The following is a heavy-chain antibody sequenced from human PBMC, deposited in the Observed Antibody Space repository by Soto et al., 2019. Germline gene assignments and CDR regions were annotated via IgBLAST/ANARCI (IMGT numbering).Heavy chain of an antibody. V-gene: IGHV3-33*03. J-gene: IGHJ4*02. CDR3: ARVNGDDTFDY. CDR2: IWFDGSNK. D-gene: IGHD4-17*01. CDR1: GFSFSSYV. Sequence: GGSLRLSCAASGFSFSSYVMHWVRQAPGKGLEWVAVIWFDGSNKHYGDSVKGRFTISRDNSKNTVYLQMNSLRAEDTAVYYCARVNGDDTFDYWGQGTLVTVSS.